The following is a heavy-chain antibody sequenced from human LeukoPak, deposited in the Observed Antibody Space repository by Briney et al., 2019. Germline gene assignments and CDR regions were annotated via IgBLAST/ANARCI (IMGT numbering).Heavy chain of an antibody. Sequence: GRSLRLSCAASGFTFSSYGMHWVRQAPGKGLEWVAVIWYDGSNKYYADSVKGRFTISRDNSKNTLYLQMNSLRAEDTAVYYCVRGLYCSSTNCANYWGQGTLVTVSS. CDR1: GFTFSSYG. V-gene: IGHV3-33*01. J-gene: IGHJ4*02. CDR3: VRGLYCSSTNCANY. D-gene: IGHD2-2*01. CDR2: IWYDGSNK.